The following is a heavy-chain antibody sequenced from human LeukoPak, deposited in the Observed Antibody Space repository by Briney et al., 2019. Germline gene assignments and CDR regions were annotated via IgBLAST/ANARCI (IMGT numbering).Heavy chain of an antibody. CDR3: ARGGAGWYVSVFDP. CDR2: TYCRTRWYF. CDR1: GDGVSNNGAS. V-gene: IGHV6-1*01. D-gene: IGHD6-19*01. Sequence: SQTLSLTCAISGDGVSNNGASWNWIRQSPSRGLEWLGRTYCRTRWYFDYAVSVRSRATINPDTSKNQFSLQLDSVTPEDTAVYYCARGGAGWYVSVFDPWGQGTLVTVSS. J-gene: IGHJ5*02.